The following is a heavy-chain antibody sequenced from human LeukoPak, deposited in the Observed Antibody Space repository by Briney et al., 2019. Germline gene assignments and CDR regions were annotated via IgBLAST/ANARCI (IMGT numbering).Heavy chain of an antibody. J-gene: IGHJ4*02. D-gene: IGHD6-13*01. Sequence: PSETLSLTCTVSGGSISSSSYYWGWIRQPPGKGLEWIGSIYYSGSTYYNPSLKSRVTISVDTSKNQFSLKLSSVTAADTAVYYCARRGGSSTAHFDHWGQGTLVTVSS. CDR3: ARRGGSSTAHFDH. CDR1: GGSISSSSYY. CDR2: IYYSGST. V-gene: IGHV4-39*01.